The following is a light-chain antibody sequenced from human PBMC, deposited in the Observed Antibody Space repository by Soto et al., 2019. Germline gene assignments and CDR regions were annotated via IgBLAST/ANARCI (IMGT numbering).Light chain of an antibody. CDR2: GVV. V-gene: IGLV2-11*01. CDR3: CSYAGGYTYL. Sequence: QSVLTQPRSVSGSPGESVTISCTGTSNDVGNYKYVSWYQQHPGRPPKLLIYGVVRWPSGVPDRFSGSKSGNTASLTISGLQAEDEADYFCCSYAGGYTYLFGTGTKVTVL. J-gene: IGLJ1*01. CDR1: SNDVGNYKY.